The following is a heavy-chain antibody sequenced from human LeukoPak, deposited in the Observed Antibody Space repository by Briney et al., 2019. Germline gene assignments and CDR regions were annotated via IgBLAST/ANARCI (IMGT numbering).Heavy chain of an antibody. Sequence: PGGSLRLSCAASGFTFSGHGMHWVRQAPGKGLGWVVVISADGDAKYYADSVKGRFTISRDNSKNTLYLEMNSLREEDTAVYYCAKEGAWGNWYFDLWGRGTLATVSS. V-gene: IGHV3-30*18. D-gene: IGHD3-16*01. CDR2: ISADGDAK. CDR1: GFTFSGHG. CDR3: AKEGAWGNWYFDL. J-gene: IGHJ2*01.